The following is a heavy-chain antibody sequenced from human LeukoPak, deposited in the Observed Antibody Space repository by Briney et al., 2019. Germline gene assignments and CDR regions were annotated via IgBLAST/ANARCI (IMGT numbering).Heavy chain of an antibody. CDR2: IYTSGST. J-gene: IGHJ6*03. D-gene: IGHD1-14*01. CDR1: GGSISSYY. Sequence: PSETLSLTCTVSGGSISSYYWSWIRQPAGKGLEWIGRIYTSGSTIYNPSLKSRVTMSVDTSKNQFSLKLSSVTAADAAVYYCARGRYESTRLSAYYYYYMDVWGKGTTVTVSS. CDR3: ARGRYESTRLSAYYYYYMDV. V-gene: IGHV4-4*07.